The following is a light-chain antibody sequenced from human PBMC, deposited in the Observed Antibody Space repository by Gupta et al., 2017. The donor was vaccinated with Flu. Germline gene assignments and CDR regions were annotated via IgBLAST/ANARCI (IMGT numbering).Light chain of an antibody. V-gene: IGLV1-47*01. CDR1: SSNIGSTY. CDR3: AAWDDRLNGWV. J-gene: IGLJ3*02. CDR2: RNN. Sequence: SSSNIGSTYVYWYQHLPGTAPKLLIYRNNQRPSGVPDRISGSKSGTSASLAISGLRSEDEADYYCAAWDDRLNGWVFGGGTKLTVL.